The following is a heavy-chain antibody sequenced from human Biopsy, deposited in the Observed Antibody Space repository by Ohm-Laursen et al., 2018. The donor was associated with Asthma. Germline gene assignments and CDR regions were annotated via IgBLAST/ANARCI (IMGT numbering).Heavy chain of an antibody. J-gene: IGHJ6*02. CDR2: ISVYNGNT. CDR1: GYTFNSAG. V-gene: IGHV1-18*01. CDR3: ARAVDYSHYYGIDV. D-gene: IGHD3-10*01. Sequence: ASVKVSCKTSGYTFNSAGITWVRQAPGQGLEWMGWISVYNGNTKVAQKLQDRVTMITDTSTSTAYMELRSLRSDDTAVYFCARAVDYSHYYGIDVWGQGPTLTVS.